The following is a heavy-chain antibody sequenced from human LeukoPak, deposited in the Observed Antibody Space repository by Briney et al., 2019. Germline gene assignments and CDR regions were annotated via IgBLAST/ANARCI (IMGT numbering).Heavy chain of an antibody. J-gene: IGHJ4*02. CDR1: GFTFSSYS. Sequence: PGGSLRLSCAASGFTFSSYSMSWVRQAPGKGLEWVAVIWYDGSNKYYADSVKGRFTISRDNSKNTLYLQMNSLRAEDTAVYYCAREDIVAAYFDYWGQGTLVTVSS. CDR2: IWYDGSNK. V-gene: IGHV3-33*08. D-gene: IGHD5-12*01. CDR3: AREDIVAAYFDY.